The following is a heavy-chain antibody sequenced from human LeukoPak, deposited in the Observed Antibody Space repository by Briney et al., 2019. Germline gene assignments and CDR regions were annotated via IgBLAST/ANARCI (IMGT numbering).Heavy chain of an antibody. D-gene: IGHD3-3*01. Sequence: PSETLSLTCAVYGGSFRGYYWSGIRHPPGKGREGVGEINHIGITNYNPDLKRRGTISVEASQNQFSLKLSPMHAEDTAVYYCAKGVRFLEGLLSGRGSAGCMDVWGKGTTVTVSS. CDR3: AKGVRFLEGLLSGRGSAGCMDV. CDR1: GGSFRGYY. CDR2: INHIGIT. V-gene: IGHV4-34*01. J-gene: IGHJ6*03.